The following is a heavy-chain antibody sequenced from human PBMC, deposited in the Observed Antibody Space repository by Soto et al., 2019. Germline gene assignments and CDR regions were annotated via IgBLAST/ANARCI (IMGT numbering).Heavy chain of an antibody. Sequence: KTVGSLRLSCAASGFRFSDHYMTWIRQAPGKGLEWVSKISGGGTTMYYADSVKGRFTVSRDNAKNSLYLQMNSLRAEDTAVYYCAGDPYYYGSAFWGQGTLVTVSS. J-gene: IGHJ4*02. CDR3: AGDPYYYGSAF. CDR1: GFRFSDHY. CDR2: ISGGGTTM. V-gene: IGHV3-11*01. D-gene: IGHD3-10*01.